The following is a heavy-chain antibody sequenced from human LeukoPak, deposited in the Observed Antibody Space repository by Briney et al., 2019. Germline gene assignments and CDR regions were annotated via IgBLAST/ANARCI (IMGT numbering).Heavy chain of an antibody. Sequence: SGTLSLTCAVSGGSISSSNWWSWVRQPPGKGLEWIGEIYHSGSTYYNPSLKSRVTISVDTSKNQFSLKLSSVTAADTAVYYCARAGIAAAPRFDPWGQGTLVTVSS. CDR2: IYHSGST. CDR1: GGSISSSNW. J-gene: IGHJ5*02. CDR3: ARAGIAAAPRFDP. V-gene: IGHV4-4*02. D-gene: IGHD6-13*01.